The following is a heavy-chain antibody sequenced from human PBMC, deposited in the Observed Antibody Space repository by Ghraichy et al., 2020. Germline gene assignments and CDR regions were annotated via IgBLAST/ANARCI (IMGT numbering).Heavy chain of an antibody. J-gene: IGHJ4*02. V-gene: IGHV3-48*01. Sequence: GGSLRLSCAASGFTFSYYSMHWVRQAPGKGLECVSYISSSGRTIYYTDSVEGRFTISRDNAKNSLYLQINSLRAEDTAVYYCARARGVDYWGQGTLVTVSS. D-gene: IGHD3-16*01. CDR3: ARARGVDY. CDR2: ISSSGRTI. CDR1: GFTFSYYS.